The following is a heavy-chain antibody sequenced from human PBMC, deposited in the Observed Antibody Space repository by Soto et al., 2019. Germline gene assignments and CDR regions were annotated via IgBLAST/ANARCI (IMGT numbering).Heavy chain of an antibody. CDR1: GFTFSSYG. CDR2: ISYDGSNK. Sequence: QVQLVESGGGVVQPGRSLRLSCAASGFTFSSYGMHWVRQAPGKGLEWVAVISYDGSNKYYADSVKGRFTISRDNSKNTLYLQMNSLRAEDTAVYYCEKDSRYFDWFDYWGQGTLVTVSS. J-gene: IGHJ4*02. D-gene: IGHD3-9*01. V-gene: IGHV3-30*18. CDR3: EKDSRYFDWFDY.